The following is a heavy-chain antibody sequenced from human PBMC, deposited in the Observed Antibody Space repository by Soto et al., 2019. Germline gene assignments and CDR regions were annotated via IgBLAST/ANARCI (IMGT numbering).Heavy chain of an antibody. CDR3: ARGRKRYCSGGSCYLDY. CDR1: GGSFSGYY. J-gene: IGHJ4*02. V-gene: IGHV4-34*01. D-gene: IGHD2-15*01. Sequence: QVQLQQWGAGLLKPSETLSLTCAVYGGSFSGYYWSWIRQPPGKGLEWIGEINHSGSTNYNPSLTSRVTISVDTSKNQFSLKLSSVTAADTAVYYCARGRKRYCSGGSCYLDYWGQGTLVTVSS. CDR2: INHSGST.